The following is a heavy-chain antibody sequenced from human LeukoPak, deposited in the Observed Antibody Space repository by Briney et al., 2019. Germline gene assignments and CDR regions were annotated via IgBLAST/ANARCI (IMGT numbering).Heavy chain of an antibody. CDR3: YSSYYYDSSGKDY. V-gene: IGHV3-53*01. D-gene: IGHD3-22*01. J-gene: IGHJ4*02. CDR1: GFTVSSNY. CDR2: IYSGGST. Sequence: QSGGSLRLSCAASGFTVSSNYMSWVRQAPGKGLEWVSIIYSGGSTYYADSVKGRFTISRDNSKNTLYLQMNSLRAEDTAVYYCYSSYYYDSSGKDYWGQGTLVTVSS.